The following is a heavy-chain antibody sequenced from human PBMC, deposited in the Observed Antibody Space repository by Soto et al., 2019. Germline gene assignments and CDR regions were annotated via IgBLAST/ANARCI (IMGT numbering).Heavy chain of an antibody. CDR1: SFSIDSRSY. CDR3: ARNTSGRYFDY. D-gene: IGHD6-19*01. CDR2: IYNTVST. Sequence: ASETLSLTCSVSSFSIDSRSYWGWIRQPPGKGLEWIASIYNTVSTHYNPSLKSRATISVDTSHNQFPLRLSSVTAADTAIYYCARNTSGRYFDYWGPGTLVTVSS. J-gene: IGHJ4*02. V-gene: IGHV4-38-2*02.